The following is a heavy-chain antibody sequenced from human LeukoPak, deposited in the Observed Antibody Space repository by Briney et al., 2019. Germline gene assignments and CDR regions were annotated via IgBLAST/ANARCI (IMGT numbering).Heavy chain of an antibody. CDR3: AGSDGYNYPLDY. V-gene: IGHV4-59*01. D-gene: IGHD5-24*01. CDR1: GGSIDIFY. J-gene: IGHJ4*02. Sequence: PSETLSLTCSVSGGSIDIFYWSWLRQSPGKRLEWIGYVYFGGTKYSPSLKSRLTISLDASKSQFSLDLSSVTAADTAVYFCAGSDGYNYPLDYWGPGTLVTVSS. CDR2: VYFGGT.